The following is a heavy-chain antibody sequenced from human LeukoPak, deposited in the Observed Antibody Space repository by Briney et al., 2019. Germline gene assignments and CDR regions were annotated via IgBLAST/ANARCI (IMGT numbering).Heavy chain of an antibody. J-gene: IGHJ6*02. D-gene: IGHD2-2*01. CDR3: ARELWVVVQGVLDYGMDV. CDR2: IGSSGSTI. Sequence: GGSLRLSCAPCGSTFSSYEKNWVRQARGKGLGSVSYIGSSGSTICNADSVKGRFTIPRDNDKNSLYLQMNSLRAEDKAVYYCARELWVVVQGVLDYGMDVWGQRTTVTVSS. V-gene: IGHV3-48*03. CDR1: GSTFSSYE.